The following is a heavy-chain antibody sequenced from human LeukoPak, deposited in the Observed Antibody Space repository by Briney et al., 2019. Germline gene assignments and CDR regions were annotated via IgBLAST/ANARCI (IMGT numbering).Heavy chain of an antibody. V-gene: IGHV4-59*08. CDR3: VRHDGRGGATMGALDS. Sequence: SETLSLTCTVSGGSISSYYWSWIRQPPGKGLEWIGYIYYSGSTNYNPSLKSRVTISVDTSKNQFSLQLNSVTAADTAVYYCVRHDGRGGATMGALDSWGQGSLVTVSS. CDR2: IYYSGST. CDR1: GGSISSYY. D-gene: IGHD5-12*01. J-gene: IGHJ4*02.